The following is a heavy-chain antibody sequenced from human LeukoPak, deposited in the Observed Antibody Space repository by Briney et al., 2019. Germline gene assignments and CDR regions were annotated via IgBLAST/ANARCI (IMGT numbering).Heavy chain of an antibody. CDR3: ARDRRVDYYDSSGYSALRRWYFDL. J-gene: IGHJ2*01. CDR1: GGSISSGGYY. V-gene: IGHV4-31*03. D-gene: IGHD3-22*01. Sequence: SETLSLTCTVSGGSISSGGYYWSWIRQHPGKGLEWIGYIYYSGSTYYNPSLKSRVTISVDTSKNQFSLKLSSVTAADTAVYYCARDRRVDYYDSSGYSALRRWYFDLWGRGTLVTVSS. CDR2: IYYSGST.